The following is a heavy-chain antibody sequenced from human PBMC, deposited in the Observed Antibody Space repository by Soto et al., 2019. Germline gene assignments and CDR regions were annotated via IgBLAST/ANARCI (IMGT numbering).Heavy chain of an antibody. Sequence: SETLSLTCTVSGGSVSSGSYYWSWIRQPPGKGLEWIGYIYYSGSTNYNPSLKSRVTISVDTSKNQFSLKLSSVTAADTAVYYCARGGGCSGGSYPSHYYYYYAVDVWGQGTTVTVS. D-gene: IGHD2-15*01. J-gene: IGHJ6*02. CDR3: ARGGGCSGGSYPSHYYYYYAVDV. V-gene: IGHV4-61*01. CDR2: IYYSGST. CDR1: GGSVSSGSYY.